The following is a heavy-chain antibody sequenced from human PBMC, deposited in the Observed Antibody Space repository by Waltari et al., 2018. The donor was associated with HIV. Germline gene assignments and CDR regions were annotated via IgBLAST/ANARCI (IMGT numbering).Heavy chain of an antibody. V-gene: IGHV1-3*01. D-gene: IGHD3-3*01. CDR1: GSTFISYV. CDR2: INVGNYNT. J-gene: IGHJ6*02. CDR3: AREYDFWSGGYHYYGMDV. Sequence: QVQLVQSGAVVKKPGASVRISCETSGSTFISYVLPCVSQAPGQRPEWMGWINVGNYNTKYSQKFQDRVTITGDTSASTGYLDLSSLTSEDTAVYFCAREYDFWSGGYHYYGMDVWGQGTTVTVSS.